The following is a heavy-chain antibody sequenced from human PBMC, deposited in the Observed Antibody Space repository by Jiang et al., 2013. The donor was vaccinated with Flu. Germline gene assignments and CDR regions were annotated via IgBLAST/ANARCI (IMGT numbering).Heavy chain of an antibody. J-gene: IGHJ4*02. CDR3: TRALNGLFYFDY. Sequence: GAEVKKPGESLKMSCKGSGYSFANYWIGWVRQMPGKGLEWMGIIYPGNSNTKYNPSFQGQVTISVDKSISTAYLQWSSLKAPXTAMYYCTRALNGLFYFDYWGQGTPVTVSS. CDR2: IYPGNSNT. V-gene: IGHV5-51*01. D-gene: IGHD1-1*01. CDR1: GYSFANYW.